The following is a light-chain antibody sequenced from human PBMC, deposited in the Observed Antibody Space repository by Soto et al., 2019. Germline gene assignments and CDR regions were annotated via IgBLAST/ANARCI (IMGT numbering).Light chain of an antibody. CDR2: GAS. CDR3: QQYGRSPWT. CDR1: QTVSNNF. J-gene: IGKJ1*01. Sequence: IVLTQSPGTLSLSPGERATLSCRASQTVSNNFLAWYQEKPGQAPGLLIYGASSRATGIPDRFSGSGSGTDFTLTISRLEPEDFAVYYCQQYGRSPWTFGQGTKVDIK. V-gene: IGKV3-20*01.